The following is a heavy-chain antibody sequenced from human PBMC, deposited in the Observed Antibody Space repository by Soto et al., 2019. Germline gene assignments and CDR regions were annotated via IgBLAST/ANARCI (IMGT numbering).Heavy chain of an antibody. CDR1: RVTFSSYA. J-gene: IGHJ3*02. V-gene: IGHV1-69*13. CDR3: ARRTGTDAFDI. Sequence: SVKVSCEASRVTFSSYAISWVRQAPGQGLEWMGGIIPIFGTANYAQKFQGRVTITADESTSTAYMELSSLRSEDTAVYHCARRTGTDAFDIWGQGTMVTVSS. CDR2: IIPIFGTA. D-gene: IGHD1-1*01.